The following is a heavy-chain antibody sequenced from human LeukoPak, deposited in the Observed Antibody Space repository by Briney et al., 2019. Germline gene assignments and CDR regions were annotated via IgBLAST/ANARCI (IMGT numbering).Heavy chain of an antibody. CDR3: VKGANIAGH. CDR2: ISGDGGST. D-gene: IGHD6-13*01. V-gene: IGHV3-43*02. J-gene: IGHJ4*02. CDR1: GFTFDDYA. Sequence: GGSLRLSCAASGFTFDDYAMHWVRQAPGKGLEWVSLISGDGGSTYYADSVKGRFTISRDNSKNSLYLQMNSLRTEDTALYYCVKGANIAGHWGQGTLVTVSS.